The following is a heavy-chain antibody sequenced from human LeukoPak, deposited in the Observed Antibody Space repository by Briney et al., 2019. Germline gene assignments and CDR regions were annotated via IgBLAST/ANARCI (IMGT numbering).Heavy chain of an antibody. CDR1: GYTFMCYA. J-gene: IGHJ4*02. Sequence: ASVKVTCKACGYTFMCYAINWVRQAPGQGHAWLGWISGHNGQSKYTQKFQRRVTLTTDSSTGAPYMELRRLRSDDTAIYYCARGRAAADDFDYWGQGTLVTVSS. CDR2: ISGHNGQS. CDR3: ARGRAAADDFDY. D-gene: IGHD6-13*01. V-gene: IGHV1-18*01.